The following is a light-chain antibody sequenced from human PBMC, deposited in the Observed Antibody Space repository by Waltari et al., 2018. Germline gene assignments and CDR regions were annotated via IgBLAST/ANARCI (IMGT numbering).Light chain of an antibody. Sequence: QSALTQPPSASESPGESVTISCTGTSSDIGDYDYVSWYQQHPGKAPKLMIYEVIKRPSGVPDRFSDSKSGNTASLTFSELQSEDEADYYCCSYAGTNNLYVFGTGTKGTVL. CDR1: SSDIGDYDY. CDR3: CSYAGTNNLYV. J-gene: IGLJ1*01. CDR2: EVI. V-gene: IGLV2-8*01.